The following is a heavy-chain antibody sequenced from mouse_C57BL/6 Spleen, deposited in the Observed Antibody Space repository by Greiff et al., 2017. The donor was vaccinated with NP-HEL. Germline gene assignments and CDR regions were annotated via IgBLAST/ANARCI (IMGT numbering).Heavy chain of an antibody. CDR2: IDPSDSYT. CDR3: ARPPDY. V-gene: IGHV1-50*01. Sequence: VQLQQPGAELVKPGASVKLSCKASGYTFTSYWMQWVKQRPGQGLEWIGEIDPSDSYTNYNQKFKGKATLTVDTSSSTAYMQLSSLTSEDSAVYYCARPPDYWGQGTTLTVSS. CDR1: GYTFTSYW. J-gene: IGHJ2*01.